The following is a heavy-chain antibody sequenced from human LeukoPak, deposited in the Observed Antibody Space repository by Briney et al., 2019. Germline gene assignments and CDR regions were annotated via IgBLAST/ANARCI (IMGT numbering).Heavy chain of an antibody. J-gene: IGHJ4*02. CDR2: IYPGDSDT. Sequence: GESLKISCKGSGYSFTSYWIAWVRQMPGKGLEWMGIIYPGDSDTRYSPSFQGQVTISVDKSISTAYLQWSSLKASDTAMYYCARHKRTRPLLWFGEFPYYFDYWGQGTLVTVSS. CDR1: GYSFTSYW. V-gene: IGHV5-51*01. D-gene: IGHD3-10*01. CDR3: ARHKRTRPLLWFGEFPYYFDY.